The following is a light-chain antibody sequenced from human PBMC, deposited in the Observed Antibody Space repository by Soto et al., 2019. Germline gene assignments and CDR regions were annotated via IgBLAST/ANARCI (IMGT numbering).Light chain of an antibody. Sequence: EIVLTQSPGTLSLSPGERATLSCRASQTFSNSFLSWFQQIPCQAPRLLIYGASMRATGIPDRLSGSGSGTCFTLTISRMEPEDFAVYYCQQCGSSSTFGQGTRLEIK. J-gene: IGKJ5*01. V-gene: IGKV3-20*01. CDR1: QTFSNSF. CDR2: GAS. CDR3: QQCGSSST.